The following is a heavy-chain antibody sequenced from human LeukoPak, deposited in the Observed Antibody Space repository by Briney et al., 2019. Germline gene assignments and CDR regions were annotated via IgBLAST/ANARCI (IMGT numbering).Heavy chain of an antibody. CDR3: ARSDQGDRGYYDSSGYYNYYYYYYYMDV. CDR1: GYSISSGYY. V-gene: IGHV4-38-2*02. J-gene: IGHJ6*03. CDR2: IYHSGST. D-gene: IGHD3-22*01. Sequence: KPSETLSLTCTVSGYSISSGYYWGWIRQPPGKGLEWIGSIYHSGSTYYNPSLKSRVTISVDTSKNQFSLKLSSVTAADTAVYYCARSDQGDRGYYDSSGYYNYYYYYYYMDVWGKGTTVTVSS.